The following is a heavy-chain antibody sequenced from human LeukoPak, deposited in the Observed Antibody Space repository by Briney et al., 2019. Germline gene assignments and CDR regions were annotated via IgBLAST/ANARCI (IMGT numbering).Heavy chain of an antibody. V-gene: IGHV4-4*09. J-gene: IGHJ5*02. CDR1: GGSISSYY. CDR3: ARQGSGSYFWFDP. CDR2: IYTSGST. D-gene: IGHD1-26*01. Sequence: PSETLSLTCTVSGGSISSYYRSWIRQPPGKGLEWIGYIYTSGSTNYNPSLKSRVTISVDTSKNQFSLKLSSVTAAHTAVYYCARQGSGSYFWFDPWGQGTLVTVSS.